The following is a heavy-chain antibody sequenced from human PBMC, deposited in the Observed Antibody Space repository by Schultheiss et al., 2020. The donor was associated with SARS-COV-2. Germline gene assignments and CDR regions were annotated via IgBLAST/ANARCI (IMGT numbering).Heavy chain of an antibody. J-gene: IGHJ4*02. V-gene: IGHV3-21*04. Sequence: GGSLRLSCAASGFTFSSYAMSWVRQAPGKGLEWVSSISSSSSYIYYADSVKGRFTISRDNAKNSLYLQMNSLRAEDTAVYYCAKEDVIVVVPAACDYWGQGTLVTVSS. D-gene: IGHD2-2*01. CDR1: GFTFSSYA. CDR2: ISSSSSYI. CDR3: AKEDVIVVVPAACDY.